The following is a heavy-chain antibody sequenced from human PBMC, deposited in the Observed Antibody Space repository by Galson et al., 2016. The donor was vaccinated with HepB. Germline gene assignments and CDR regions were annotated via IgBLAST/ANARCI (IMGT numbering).Heavy chain of an antibody. V-gene: IGHV3-30-3*01. Sequence: SLRLSCAASGFTFSSYDMSWVRQAPGKGLEWVAVISYDGSNKYYADSVKGRFTISRDNSKNTLYLQMNSLRAEDTAVYYCARKEIYYYYYGMDVWGQGTTVTVSS. CDR1: GFTFSSYD. CDR2: ISYDGSNK. CDR3: ARKEIYYYYYGMDV. J-gene: IGHJ6*02.